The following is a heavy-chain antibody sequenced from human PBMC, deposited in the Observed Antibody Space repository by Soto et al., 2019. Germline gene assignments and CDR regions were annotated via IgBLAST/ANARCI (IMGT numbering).Heavy chain of an antibody. J-gene: IGHJ5*02. CDR3: AHRRWGSSWGNNWFDP. D-gene: IGHD6-13*01. CDR1: GFSLSTSGVG. Sequence: QITLKESGPTLVKPTQTLTLTCTFSGFSLSTSGVGVGWIRQPPGKALEWLALIYWNDDKRYSPSLKSRLTITKDTSKNQVVLTMTNMDPVDTATYYCAHRRWGSSWGNNWFDPWGQGTLVTVSS. V-gene: IGHV2-5*01. CDR2: IYWNDDK.